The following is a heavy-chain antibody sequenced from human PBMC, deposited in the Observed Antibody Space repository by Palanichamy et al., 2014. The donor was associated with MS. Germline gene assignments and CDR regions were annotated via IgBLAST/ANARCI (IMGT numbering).Heavy chain of an antibody. CDR2: ISTSGSNT. D-gene: IGHD1-1*01. V-gene: IGHV3-23*04. CDR3: ARDVQAARWFDP. CDR1: GFTFSLSA. J-gene: IGHJ5*02. Sequence: EVQLVQSGGGFVQPGGSLRLSCTTSGFTFSLSAMAWVRHAPGKGLEWVSSISTSGSNTQYAASVKGRFSISKDNSNTTLYLQMNSLRVDDTAVYYCARDVQAARWFDPWGQGTLVAVSS.